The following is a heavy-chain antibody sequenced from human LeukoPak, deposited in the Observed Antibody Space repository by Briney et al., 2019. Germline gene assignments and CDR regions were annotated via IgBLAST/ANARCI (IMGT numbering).Heavy chain of an antibody. CDR3: AKGRYDSSGFNWAA. J-gene: IGHJ4*02. CDR1: VYTFSNYA. V-gene: IGHV3-23*01. D-gene: IGHD3-22*01. CDR2: LSGSGGSA. Sequence: PGGSLRLSRAASVYTFSNYAMRWVREAPGKGLECGSALSGSGGSAYYADSVKGRFTISRDNYKNTLYLQMNSLRAEGTAVYYCAKGRYDSSGFNWAAWGQGTLVTVSS.